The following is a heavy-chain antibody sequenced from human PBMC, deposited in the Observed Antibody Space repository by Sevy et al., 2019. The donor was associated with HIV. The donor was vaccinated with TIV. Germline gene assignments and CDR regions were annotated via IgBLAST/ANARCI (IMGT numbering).Heavy chain of an antibody. CDR2: MWYDGSNE. CDR3: ARDNLALDV. V-gene: IGHV3-33*01. CDR1: GFTLSNNH. J-gene: IGHJ6*02. Sequence: GESLKISCAASGFTLSNNHMHWVRQAPGKGLEWVAAMWYDGSNEYYADPVKGRFTISRDNSKNTLDLKMNSLRAEDTAVYYCARDNLALDVWGQGTTVTVSS.